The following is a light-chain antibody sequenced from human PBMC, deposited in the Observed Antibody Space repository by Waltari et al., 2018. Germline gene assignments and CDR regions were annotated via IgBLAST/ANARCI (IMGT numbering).Light chain of an antibody. CDR2: GAS. CDR3: QQYGSSPFT. CDR1: QSVSSSY. V-gene: IGKV3-20*01. Sequence: EIVLTQSPGTLSLSPGERATLPCRASQSVSSSYLAWYQQKPGLAPRLLIYGASIRATGIPDRFSGSWAGADFTLTISRLEPEDFAVYYCQQYGSSPFTFGPGTKVDI. J-gene: IGKJ3*01.